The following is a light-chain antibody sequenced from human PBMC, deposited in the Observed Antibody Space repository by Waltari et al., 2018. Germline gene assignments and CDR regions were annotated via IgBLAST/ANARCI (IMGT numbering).Light chain of an antibody. J-gene: IGKJ1*01. CDR1: QDIRKD. CDR3: LHDFGYPRT. Sequence: TQLTQSPSSLSASVGDRVTLTCRASQDIRKDLGWYQQQPGKAPKVLIYAASILHTGVPSRFSGSGSGTDFTLTISNLQPEDFATYFCLHDFGYPRTFGQGTKVEVK. V-gene: IGKV1-6*01. CDR2: AAS.